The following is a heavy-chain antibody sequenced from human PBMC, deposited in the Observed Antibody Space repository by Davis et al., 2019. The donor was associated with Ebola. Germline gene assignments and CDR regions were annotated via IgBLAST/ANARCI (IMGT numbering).Heavy chain of an antibody. CDR1: GGSFSGYY. CDR2: INHSGST. D-gene: IGHD3-22*01. J-gene: IGHJ4*02. CDR3: ARIVPDWYDSSGYSRNGRFDC. V-gene: IGHV4-34*01. Sequence: MPSETLSLTCAVYGGSFSGYYWSWIRQPPGEGLEWIGEINHSGSTNYNPSLKSRVTISVDTSKNQFSLNLSSVTAADTAVYYCARIVPDWYDSSGYSRNGRFDCWGQGTLLTVSS.